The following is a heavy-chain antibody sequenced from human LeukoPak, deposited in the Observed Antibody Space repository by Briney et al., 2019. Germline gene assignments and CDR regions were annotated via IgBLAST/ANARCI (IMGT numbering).Heavy chain of an antibody. D-gene: IGHD3-10*01. CDR1: GGSFSGYY. CDR3: ARGGSKSPNYYGSGSYHRY. J-gene: IGHJ4*02. CDR2: INHSGST. V-gene: IGHV4-34*01. Sequence: SETLSLTCAVYGGSFSGYYWSWIRQPPGKGLEWIGEINHSGSTNYNPSLKSRVTISVDTSKNQFSLKLSSVTAADTAVYYCARGGSKSPNYYGSGSYHRYWGQGTLVTVSS.